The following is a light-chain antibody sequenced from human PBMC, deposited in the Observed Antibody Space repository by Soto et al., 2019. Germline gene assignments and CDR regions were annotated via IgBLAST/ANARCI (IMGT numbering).Light chain of an antibody. CDR2: RNS. CDR3: AAWDDSLSSWV. J-gene: IGLJ3*02. CDR1: SSSIGSNY. Sequence: QSVLTQPPSASETPGQRVTISCSGSSSSIGSNYVYWYQQLPGTAPKLLIYRNSQRPSGVPDRFSASKSGTSASLAVSGLRSEDEADYYCAAWDDSLSSWVFGGGTKLTVL. V-gene: IGLV1-47*01.